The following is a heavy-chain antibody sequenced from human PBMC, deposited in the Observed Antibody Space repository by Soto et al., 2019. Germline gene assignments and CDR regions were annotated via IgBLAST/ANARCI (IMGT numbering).Heavy chain of an antibody. CDR1: GGTFSSYT. V-gene: IGHV1-69*02. J-gene: IGHJ4*02. D-gene: IGHD2-21*01. CDR2: IIPILGIA. CDR3: ARGGEPIDY. Sequence: SVKVSCKASGGTFSSYTISWVRQAPGQGLEWMGRIIPILGIANYAQKFQGRVTITRDTSASTAYMELSSLRSEDTAVYYCARGGEPIDYWGQGTLVTVSS.